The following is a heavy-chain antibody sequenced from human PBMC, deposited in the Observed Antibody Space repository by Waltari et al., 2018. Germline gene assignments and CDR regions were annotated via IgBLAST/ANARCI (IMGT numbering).Heavy chain of an antibody. CDR2: IWYDGSNK. D-gene: IGHD5-18*01. J-gene: IGHJ3*02. V-gene: IGHV3-33*06. CDR1: GFTFRSYG. CDR3: AKDWGYSYALVAFDI. Sequence: QVQLVESGGGVVQPGRSLRLSCAASGFTFRSYGVHWVRRAPGKGLEGVAVIWYDGSNKYYADSVKGRFTISRDNSKNTLYLQMNSLRAEDTAVYYCAKDWGYSYALVAFDIWGQGTMVTVSS.